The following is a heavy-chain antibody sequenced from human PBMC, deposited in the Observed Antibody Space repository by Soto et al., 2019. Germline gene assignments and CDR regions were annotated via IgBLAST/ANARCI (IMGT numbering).Heavy chain of an antibody. D-gene: IGHD6-6*01. CDR3: AKVPPSPFIAPQELDY. J-gene: IGHJ4*02. V-gene: IGHV3-30*18. CDR2: ISYDGSNK. CDR1: GFTFSSYG. Sequence: GGSLRLSCAASGFTFSSYGMHWVRQAPGKGLEWVAVISYDGSNKYYADSVKGRFTISRDNSKNTLYLQMNSLRAEDTAVYYCAKVPPSPFIAPQELDYWGQGTLVTVSS.